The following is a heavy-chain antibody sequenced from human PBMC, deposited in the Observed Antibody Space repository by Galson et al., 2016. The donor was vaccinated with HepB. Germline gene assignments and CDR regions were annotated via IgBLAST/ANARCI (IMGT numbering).Heavy chain of an antibody. CDR3: AKLLAVAGEE. Sequence: SLRLSCAASGFTFSSYAMSWVRQAPGKGPEWVSTMSSGGSTFYADSVKGRFTISRDNSNNTLHLQMNSLRAEDTAIYYCAKLLAVAGEEWGQGTLVTVSS. J-gene: IGHJ4*02. CDR1: GFTFSSYA. V-gene: IGHV3-23*01. CDR2: MSSGGST. D-gene: IGHD6-19*01.